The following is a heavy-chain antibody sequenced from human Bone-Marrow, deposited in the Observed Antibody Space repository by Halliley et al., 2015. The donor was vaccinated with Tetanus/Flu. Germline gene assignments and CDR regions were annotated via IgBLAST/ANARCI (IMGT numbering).Heavy chain of an antibody. D-gene: IGHD3-10*01. CDR2: VYYSGRT. CDR3: ARENRGFGRCFGV. Sequence: GLEWLGYVYYSGRTERNPSLSGRVTISVDTSQNQLSLTLNSVTAADTAVYYCARENRGFGRCFGVWDDGTAVIVTS. J-gene: IGHJ6*04. V-gene: IGHV4-59*01.